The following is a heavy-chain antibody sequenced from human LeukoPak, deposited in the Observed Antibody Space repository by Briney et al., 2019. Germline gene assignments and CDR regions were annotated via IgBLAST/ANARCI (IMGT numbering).Heavy chain of an antibody. D-gene: IGHD2-15*01. CDR3: ARAPDIVVVVANANLDY. CDR2: RNGGST. Sequence: TGGSLRLSCAASGFIFDDFGMSWVRHAPGKGLEWVSGRNGGSTGYADSVKGRFTISRDNAKNSLYLQMNSLRAEDSALYYCARAPDIVVVVANANLDYWGQGTLVTVSS. V-gene: IGHV3-20*04. CDR1: GFIFDDFG. J-gene: IGHJ4*02.